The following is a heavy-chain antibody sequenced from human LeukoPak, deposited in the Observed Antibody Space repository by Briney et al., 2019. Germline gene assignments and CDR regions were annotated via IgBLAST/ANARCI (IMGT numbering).Heavy chain of an antibody. D-gene: IGHD4-17*01. J-gene: IGHJ4*02. Sequence: GASVKVSCKASGYTFTGYYMHWVRQAPGQGLEWMGWINPNSGGTNYAQKFQGWVTMTRDTSISTAYMELSRLRSDDTAVYYCARGDYGERYYFDYWGQGTLVTVSS. CDR3: ARGDYGERYYFDY. CDR1: GYTFTGYY. V-gene: IGHV1-2*04. CDR2: INPNSGGT.